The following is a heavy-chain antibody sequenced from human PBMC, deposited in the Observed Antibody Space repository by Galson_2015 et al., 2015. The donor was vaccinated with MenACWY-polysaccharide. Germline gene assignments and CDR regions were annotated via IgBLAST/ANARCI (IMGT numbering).Heavy chain of an antibody. Sequence: VKVSCKASGYIFTSHNMPWVRPAPGQGLEWMGWINTGNGNTKYSQNFQGRVTITSDTSASTAYMELSSLRSEDTAVYYCARVDCGSDGCFLMDYWGQGTLVTVSS. CDR2: INTGNGNT. V-gene: IGHV1-3*04. J-gene: IGHJ4*02. CDR1: GYIFTSHN. CDR3: ARVDCGSDGCFLMDY. D-gene: IGHD2-21*01.